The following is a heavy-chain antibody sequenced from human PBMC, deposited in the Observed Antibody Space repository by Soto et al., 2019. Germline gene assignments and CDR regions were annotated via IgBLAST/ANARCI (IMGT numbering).Heavy chain of an antibody. D-gene: IGHD3-22*01. CDR1: GGSFSGYY. CDR2: INHSGST. V-gene: IGHV4-34*01. Sequence: SETLSLTCAVYGGSFSGYYWIWIRQPPGKGLEWIGEINHSGSTNYNPSLKSRVTISVDTSKNQFSLKLSSVTAADTAVYYCARGWYYYDSSGSQFDPWGQGTLVTVSS. CDR3: ARGWYYYDSSGSQFDP. J-gene: IGHJ5*02.